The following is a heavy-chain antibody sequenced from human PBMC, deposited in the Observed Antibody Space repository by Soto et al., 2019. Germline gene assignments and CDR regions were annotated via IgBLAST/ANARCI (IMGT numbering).Heavy chain of an antibody. CDR3: ARDKARVHAFDI. J-gene: IGHJ3*02. CDR1: GGSISSYY. D-gene: IGHD6-6*01. CDR2: IYYIGST. V-gene: IGHV4-59*01. Sequence: QVQLQESGPGLVKPSETLSLTCTVSGGSISSYYWSWIRQPPGKGLEWVGYIYYIGSTNYNPSLKSRVTISVDTSKNQFSLKLSSVTAADTAVYYCARDKARVHAFDIWGQGTMVTVSS.